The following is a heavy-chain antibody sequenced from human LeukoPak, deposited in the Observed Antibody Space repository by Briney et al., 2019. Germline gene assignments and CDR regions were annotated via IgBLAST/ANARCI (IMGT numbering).Heavy chain of an antibody. CDR1: GYSFTSNW. V-gene: IGHV5-51*01. Sequence: PGESLKISCKGSGYSFTSNWIGWVRPMPGKGLEWMGLIYPDDFDTTYSPSFQGQVSISADKSISTAYLQWSSLKTSDTAMYYCVRRASYYDGLDYWGQGTLVTVSS. D-gene: IGHD3-22*01. J-gene: IGHJ4*02. CDR2: IYPDDFDT. CDR3: VRRASYYDGLDY.